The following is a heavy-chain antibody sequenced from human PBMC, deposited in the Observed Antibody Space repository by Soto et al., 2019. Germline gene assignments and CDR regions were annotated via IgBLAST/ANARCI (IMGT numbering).Heavy chain of an antibody. CDR1: GFTFSNYG. Sequence: PGGSLRLSCAASGFTFSNYGMHWVRQAPGKGLEWVAIISYDGSNKYYADSVKGRFTISRDNSKNTLYLQMNSLRAEDTALYYCAKDTSVAGPYYYGMDVWGQGTTVTVSS. CDR2: ISYDGSNK. D-gene: IGHD6-19*01. V-gene: IGHV3-30*18. J-gene: IGHJ6*02. CDR3: AKDTSVAGPYYYGMDV.